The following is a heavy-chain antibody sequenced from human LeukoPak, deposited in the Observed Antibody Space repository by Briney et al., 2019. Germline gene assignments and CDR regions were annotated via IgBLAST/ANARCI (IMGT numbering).Heavy chain of an antibody. CDR1: GYTFTGYY. V-gene: IGHV1-2*02. J-gene: IGHJ5*02. Sequence: ASVKVSCKASGYTFTGYYMHWVRQAPGQGLEWMGWINPNSGGTNYAQKFQGRVTMTRDTSISTAYMELSRLRSDDTAVYYCARPMHNWNYVDNWFDPWGQGTLVTVSS. CDR2: INPNSGGT. CDR3: ARPMHNWNYVDNWFDP. D-gene: IGHD1-7*01.